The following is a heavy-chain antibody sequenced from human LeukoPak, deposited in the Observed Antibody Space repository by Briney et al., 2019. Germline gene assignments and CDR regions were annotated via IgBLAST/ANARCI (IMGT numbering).Heavy chain of an antibody. V-gene: IGHV4-59*01. CDR3: ARDSTMVRGVHIQPSPSYGMDV. Sequence: PSETLSLTCTVSGGSLSSYYWSWIRQPPGKGLAWTGYIYYSGSPKYNPSLKSRVTISVDTSKNQFSLKLSSVTAADTAVYYCARDSTMVRGVHIQPSPSYGMDVWGQGTTVTVSS. CDR1: GGSLSSYY. D-gene: IGHD3-10*01. J-gene: IGHJ6*02. CDR2: IYYSGSP.